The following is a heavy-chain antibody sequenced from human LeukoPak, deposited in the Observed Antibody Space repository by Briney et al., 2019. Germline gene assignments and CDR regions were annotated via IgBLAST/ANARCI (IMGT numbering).Heavy chain of an antibody. J-gene: IGHJ4*02. V-gene: IGHV3-53*01. CDR1: GFTVSSNY. D-gene: IGHD3-22*01. CDR2: IYSGGST. CDR3: ARGESAYSSGLAYYFDY. Sequence: GALRLSCAASGFTVSSNYMSWVRQAPGKGLEWVSVIYSGGSTYYADSVKGRFTISRDNSKNTLYLQMNSLRAEDTAVYYCARGESAYSSGLAYYFDYWGQGTLVTVSS.